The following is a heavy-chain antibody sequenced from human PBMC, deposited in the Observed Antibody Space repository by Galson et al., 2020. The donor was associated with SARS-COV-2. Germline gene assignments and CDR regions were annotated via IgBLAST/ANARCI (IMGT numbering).Heavy chain of an antibody. CDR2: ISYDGSNT. V-gene: IGHV3-30-3*01. Sequence: GESLRLSCAASGLTFSYHAMHWVRQAPGKGLEWVAFISYDGSNTYYADSAKGRFTISRDNSKNTLYLQMNSLRAEDTALYYCTRNSDTRMTYQSYFDFWGQGTLVTVSS. CDR3: TRNSDTRMTYQSYFDF. D-gene: IGHD2-15*01. CDR1: GLTFSYHA. J-gene: IGHJ4*02.